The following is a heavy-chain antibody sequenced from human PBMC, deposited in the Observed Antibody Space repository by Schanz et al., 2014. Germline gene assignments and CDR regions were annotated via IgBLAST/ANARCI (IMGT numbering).Heavy chain of an antibody. D-gene: IGHD2-2*01. V-gene: IGHV1-46*03. CDR1: GYTFTTYY. CDR2: INPSSGTT. Sequence: QVQLVQSGAEVKKPGVSVKVSCKASGYTFTTYYIHWVRQAPGQGLEWMGNINPSSGTTRIAQNFQSRLTVTRATSTTAVNMELSSLRSEDTADYYCARGWIFDSTSFDAWGQGTLVTVSS. CDR3: ARGWIFDSTSFDA. J-gene: IGHJ4*02.